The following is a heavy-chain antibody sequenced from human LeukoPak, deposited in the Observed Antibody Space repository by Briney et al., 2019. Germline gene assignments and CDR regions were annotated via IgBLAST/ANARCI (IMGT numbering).Heavy chain of an antibody. Sequence: PGGSLRLSCAASGFTFSSYAMHWVRQAPGKGLEWVAVISYDGSNKYYADSVKGRFTISRDNSKNTLYLQMNSLRAEDTAVYYCATVTFLGSIHGSWGQGTLVTVSS. CDR2: ISYDGSNK. V-gene: IGHV3-30-3*01. CDR3: ATVTFLGSIHGS. D-gene: IGHD3-10*01. J-gene: IGHJ5*02. CDR1: GFTFSSYA.